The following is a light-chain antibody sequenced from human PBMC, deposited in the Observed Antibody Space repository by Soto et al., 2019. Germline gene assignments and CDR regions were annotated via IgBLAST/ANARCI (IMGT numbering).Light chain of an antibody. CDR3: QQYDNLLT. V-gene: IGKV1-33*01. J-gene: IGKJ4*01. Sequence: DIQMTQSPSSLSASVGDRVTITCQASQDINNYLNWYQQKPGKAPKLLIYDASNLETGVPSRFSGSGSGTDFTFTISSLQPEDIATYHCQQYDNLLTFGGGTKVEIK. CDR1: QDINNY. CDR2: DAS.